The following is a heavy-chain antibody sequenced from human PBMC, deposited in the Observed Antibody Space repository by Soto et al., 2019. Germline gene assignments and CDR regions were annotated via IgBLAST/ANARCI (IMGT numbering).Heavy chain of an antibody. D-gene: IGHD5-18*01. J-gene: IGHJ4*02. CDR3: AILDTAMVNFDY. CDR2: ISAYNGNT. Sequence: ASVKVSCKASGYTFTSYGISWVRQAPGQGLEWMGWISAYNGNTNYAQKLQGRVTMTTDTSTSTAYMELRSLRSDDTAVYYCAILDTAMVNFDYWGQGTLVTVSS. V-gene: IGHV1-18*01. CDR1: GYTFTSYG.